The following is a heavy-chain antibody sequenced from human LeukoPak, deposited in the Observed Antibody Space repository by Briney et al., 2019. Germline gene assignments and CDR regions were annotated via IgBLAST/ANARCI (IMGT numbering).Heavy chain of an antibody. D-gene: IGHD3-22*01. CDR3: ATWITMIVVVTSC. CDR2: IYYSGST. J-gene: IGHJ4*02. V-gene: IGHV4-39*01. Sequence: PSETLSLTCTVSGGSISSSNYYWGWIRQPPGKGLEWIGSIYYSGSTYYNPSLKSRVTISVDTSKNQFSLKLSSVTAADTAVYYCATWITMIVVVTSCWGQGTLVTVSS. CDR1: GGSISSSNYY.